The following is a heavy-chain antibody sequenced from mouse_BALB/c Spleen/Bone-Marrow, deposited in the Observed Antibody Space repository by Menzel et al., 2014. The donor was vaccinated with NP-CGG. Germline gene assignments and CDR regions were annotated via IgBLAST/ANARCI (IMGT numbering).Heavy chain of an antibody. V-gene: IGHV1-80*01. J-gene: IGHJ2*01. CDR1: GYVFSTYW. Sequence: VQLQQSGAELVRPGSSVKISCESSGYVFSTYWINWVKQRPGQGLEWIGQIYPGDGDTDYNGKFEDKATLTADKSSNTAYMQLRRLTSEESAVYFCARGGISVDYWGQGPNLTVSS. CDR3: ARGGISVDY. CDR2: IYPGDGDT.